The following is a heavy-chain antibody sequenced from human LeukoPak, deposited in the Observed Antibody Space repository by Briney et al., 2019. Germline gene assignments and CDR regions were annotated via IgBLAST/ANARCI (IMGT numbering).Heavy chain of an antibody. D-gene: IGHD1-1*01. CDR2: IIPILGIA. CDR1: GYTFTGYY. J-gene: IGHJ2*01. CDR3: AREVEVEDWYFDL. V-gene: IGHV1-69*04. Sequence: GASVKVSCKASGYTFTGYYMHWVRQAPGQGLEWMGRIIPILGIANYAQKFQGRVTITADKSTSTAYMELSSLRSEDTAVYYCAREVEVEDWYFDLWGRGTLVTVSS.